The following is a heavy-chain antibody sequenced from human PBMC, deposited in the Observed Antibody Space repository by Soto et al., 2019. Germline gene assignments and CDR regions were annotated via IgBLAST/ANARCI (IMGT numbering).Heavy chain of an antibody. CDR3: AKDRGLVLSFYFDY. J-gene: IGHJ4*02. D-gene: IGHD6-19*01. CDR2: ISWNSGSI. Sequence: EVQLVESGGGLVQPGRSLRLSCAASGFTFDDYAMHWFRQAPGKGLEWVSGISWNSGSIGYADSVKGRFTISRDNAKNSLYLHMNSLRAEDTALYYCAKDRGLVLSFYFDYWGQGTLVTVSS. CDR1: GFTFDDYA. V-gene: IGHV3-9*01.